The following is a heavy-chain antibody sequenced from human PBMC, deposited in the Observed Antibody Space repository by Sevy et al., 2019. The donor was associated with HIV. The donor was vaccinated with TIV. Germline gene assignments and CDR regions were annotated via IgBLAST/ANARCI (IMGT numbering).Heavy chain of an antibody. D-gene: IGHD3-3*01. V-gene: IGHV3-7*01. CDR3: AREVGGFNWRPYYFDS. Sequence: GGSLRLSCSASGFTFTDYWMSWVRQTPGKGLEWVATIKQDESAKYYVDSVNGRFAISRDNGKNSLSLQMNGLRAEDTALYYCAREVGGFNWRPYYFDSWGQGTLVTVSS. J-gene: IGHJ4*02. CDR1: GFTFTDYW. CDR2: IKQDESAK.